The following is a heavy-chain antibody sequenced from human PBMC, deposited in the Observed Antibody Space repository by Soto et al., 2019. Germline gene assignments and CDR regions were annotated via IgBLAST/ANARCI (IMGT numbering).Heavy chain of an antibody. D-gene: IGHD1-26*01. Sequence: QLQLQESGPGLVKPSETLSLTCTVSGGSISSSNYYWGWIRQPPGKGLEWIGNFYYSGNTYYNPSLKSRVTISIDTSKNQFSLKLTSVTAADTSVYYCARGSGSYGSNLDHWGQGILVTVSS. V-gene: IGHV4-39*01. CDR1: GGSISSSNYY. J-gene: IGHJ4*02. CDR2: FYYSGNT. CDR3: ARGSGSYGSNLDH.